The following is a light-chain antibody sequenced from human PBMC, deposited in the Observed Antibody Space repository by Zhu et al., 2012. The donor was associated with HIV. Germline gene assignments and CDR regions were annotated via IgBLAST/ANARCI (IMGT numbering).Light chain of an antibody. J-gene: IGKJ4*01. V-gene: IGKV3-11*01. CDR2: DAS. CDR1: QSVSSN. Sequence: EIVLTQSPGTLSLSPGERATFSCRASQSVSSNYLAWYQQKPGQAPRLLIYDASNRATGIPARFSGSGSGTDFTLTITSLEPEDFAVYYCQQRSNWPPLTFGGGTKVEIK. CDR3: QQRSNWPPLT.